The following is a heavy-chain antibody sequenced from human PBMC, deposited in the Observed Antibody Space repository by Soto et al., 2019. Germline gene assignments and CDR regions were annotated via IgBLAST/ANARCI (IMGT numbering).Heavy chain of an antibody. Sequence: EVQLLESGGGLVQPGGSLRLSCAASGFTFSSYAMSWVRQAPGKGLEWVSAISGSGGSTYYADSVKGRFTISRDNSKNTLYLQMNSLRAEDTAVYYCEKGSSVWYERFDYWGQGTLVTVSS. D-gene: IGHD6-19*01. CDR3: EKGSSVWYERFDY. CDR2: ISGSGGST. V-gene: IGHV3-23*01. CDR1: GFTFSSYA. J-gene: IGHJ4*02.